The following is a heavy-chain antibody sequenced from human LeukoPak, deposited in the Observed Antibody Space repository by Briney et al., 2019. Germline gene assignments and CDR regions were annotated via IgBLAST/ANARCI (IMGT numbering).Heavy chain of an antibody. CDR2: IYSSGST. D-gene: IGHD2-8*02. Sequence: KPSETLSLTCNVSGGSIRGYYWSWIRQPPGKGLEWIGYIYSSGSTNYNPSLKSRVTMSVDTSKNQFSLKVTSVTAADTAVYYCASLLVPGNFDYWGQGTLVTVSP. J-gene: IGHJ4*02. CDR1: GGSIRGYY. CDR3: ASLLVPGNFDY. V-gene: IGHV4-59*12.